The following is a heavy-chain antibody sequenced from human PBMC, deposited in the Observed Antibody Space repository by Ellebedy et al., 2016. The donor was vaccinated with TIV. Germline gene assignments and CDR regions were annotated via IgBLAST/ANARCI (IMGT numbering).Heavy chain of an antibody. J-gene: IGHJ4*02. CDR1: GFTFDDYG. Sequence: GESLKISXAASGFTFDDYGMSWVRQAPGKGLEWVSGINWNGGSTGYADSVKGRFTISRDNAKNSLYLQMNSLRAEDTALYYCARGPRDYDSSGYYYAHFDYWGQGTLVTVSS. CDR3: ARGPRDYDSSGYYYAHFDY. CDR2: INWNGGST. V-gene: IGHV3-20*04. D-gene: IGHD3-22*01.